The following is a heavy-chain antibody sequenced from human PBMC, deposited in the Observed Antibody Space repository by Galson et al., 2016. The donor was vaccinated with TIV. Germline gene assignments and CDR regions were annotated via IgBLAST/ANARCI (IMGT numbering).Heavy chain of an antibody. CDR3: ATVAWFPGLSLDN. D-gene: IGHD3-22*01. CDR1: GDSLSEIV. Sequence: SVKVSCKVSGDSLSEIVIHWVRQAPGKGLEWMGGFDPEAQKTIYAQNFQGRVTLTADTSIDTAYMELGSLRFEDTAVYFCATVAWFPGLSLDNWGQGTLVTVSS. J-gene: IGHJ4*02. CDR2: FDPEAQKT. V-gene: IGHV1-24*01.